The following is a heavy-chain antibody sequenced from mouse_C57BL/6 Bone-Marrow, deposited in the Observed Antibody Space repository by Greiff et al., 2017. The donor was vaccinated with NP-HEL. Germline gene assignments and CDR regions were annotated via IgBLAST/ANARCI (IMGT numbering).Heavy chain of an antibody. Sequence: EVKLVESGGDLVKPGGSLKLSCAASGFTFSSYGMSWVRQTPDKRLEWVATISSGGSYHYSPDSVKGRFTISIDHANNTLYLRMSSLKSDDTAMYYCAIHGHYYGTRYFDYWGQGTTLTVSS. V-gene: IGHV5-6*01. D-gene: IGHD1-1*01. CDR3: AIHGHYYGTRYFDY. CDR2: ISSGGSYH. CDR1: GFTFSSYG. J-gene: IGHJ2*01.